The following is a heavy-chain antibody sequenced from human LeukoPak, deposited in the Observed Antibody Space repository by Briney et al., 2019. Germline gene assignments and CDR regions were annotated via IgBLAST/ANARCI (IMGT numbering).Heavy chain of an antibody. CDR3: ARQLGYCSSTSCYADKVDY. D-gene: IGHD2-2*01. J-gene: IGHJ4*02. Sequence: GSLRLSCAASGFTFSSYAMSWVRQPPGKGLEWVGSIYYSGSTYYNPSLKSRVNISVDTSKNQFSLKLSYVTASDTAVYLCARQLGYCSSTSCYADKVDYWGQGTLVTVSS. V-gene: IGHV4-39*01. CDR1: GFTFSSYA. CDR2: IYYSGST.